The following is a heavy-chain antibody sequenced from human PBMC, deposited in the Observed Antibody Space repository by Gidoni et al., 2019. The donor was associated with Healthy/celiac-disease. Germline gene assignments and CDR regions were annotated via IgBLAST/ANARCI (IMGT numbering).Heavy chain of an antibody. J-gene: IGHJ6*02. Sequence: EVQLVESGGGLVQPGVSLRLSCTASGLTFSSYSMNWFRQAPGKGLEWFSYISSSSSTIYYADSVKGRFTISRDNAKNSLYLQMNSLRDEDTAVYYCARDQDRGVGATTRYYYYGMDVWGQGTTVTVSS. V-gene: IGHV3-48*02. CDR1: GLTFSSYS. CDR2: ISSSSSTI. CDR3: ARDQDRGVGATTRYYYYGMDV. D-gene: IGHD1-26*01.